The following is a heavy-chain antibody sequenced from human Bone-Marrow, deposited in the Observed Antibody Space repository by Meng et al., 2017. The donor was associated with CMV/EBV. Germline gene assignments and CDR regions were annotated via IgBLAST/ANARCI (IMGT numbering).Heavy chain of an antibody. CDR2: IKEDGSET. J-gene: IGHJ4*02. CDR1: GFTFSYYW. Sequence: GGSLRLSCAASGFTFSYYWVNWVRQAPGKGLEWVATIKEDGSETYYVDSVKGRFTISRDNAKNSLYLQMNSLRAEDTAVYYCARDDVWLWGQGTLVTVSS. CDR3: ARDDVWL. V-gene: IGHV3-7*01. D-gene: IGHD5-12*01.